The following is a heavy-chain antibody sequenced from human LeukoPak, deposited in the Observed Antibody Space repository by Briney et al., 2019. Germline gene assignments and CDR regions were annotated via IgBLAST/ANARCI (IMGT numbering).Heavy chain of an antibody. Sequence: GGSLRLSCAASGFTFSSYWMSWVRQAPGKGLEWVSVIYSGGSTYYADSVKGRFTISRDNSKNTLYLQMNSLRAEDTAVYYCASRGMSGYDSPSLYFDYWGQGTLVTVSS. CDR2: IYSGGST. J-gene: IGHJ4*02. CDR1: GFTFSSYW. V-gene: IGHV3-53*01. D-gene: IGHD5-12*01. CDR3: ASRGMSGYDSPSLYFDY.